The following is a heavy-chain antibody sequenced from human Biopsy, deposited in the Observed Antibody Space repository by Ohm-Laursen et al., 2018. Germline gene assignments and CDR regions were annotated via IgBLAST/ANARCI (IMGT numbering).Heavy chain of an antibody. V-gene: IGHV1-69*06. CDR2: NIPILGTG. J-gene: IGHJ1*01. D-gene: IGHD3-9*01. CDR1: GGTFSNYG. CDR3: ATKLTGYFHH. Sequence: SVKVSCKAPGGTFSNYGVNWVRQAPGQGLEWLGGNIPILGTGNYAQKFQDRVTVAADTSTSTATMELRSLRSDDTAVYYCATKLTGYFHHWGQGTLVIISS.